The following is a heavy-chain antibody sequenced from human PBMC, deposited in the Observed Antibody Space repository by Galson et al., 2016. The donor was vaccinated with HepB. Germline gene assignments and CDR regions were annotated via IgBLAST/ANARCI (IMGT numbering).Heavy chain of an antibody. CDR1: GFSLSSTATG. D-gene: IGHD6-25*01. CDR2: IYWNDNK. V-gene: IGHV2-5*01. Sequence: PALVKPTQTLTLTCTFSGFSLSSTATGVGWIRQPPGKALEWFALIYWNDNKYFRPSLQSRLTITKDTSKNQVILTMPNMDPVDTATYYCAHGSGWLFDQWGQGTLVTVSS. J-gene: IGHJ4*02. CDR3: AHGSGWLFDQ.